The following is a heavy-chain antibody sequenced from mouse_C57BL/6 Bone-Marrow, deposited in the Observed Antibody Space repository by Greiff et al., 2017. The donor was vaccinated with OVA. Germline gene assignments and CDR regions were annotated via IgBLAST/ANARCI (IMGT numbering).Heavy chain of an antibody. Sequence: EVQLVESGGGLVQPKGSLKLSCAASGFSFNTYAMNWVRQAPGKGLEWVARIRSKSNNYATYYADSVKDRFTISRDDSESMLYLQMNNLKTEDTAMYYSVRHVRYYGSSSYWGQGTTLTVSS. J-gene: IGHJ2*01. CDR2: IRSKSNNYAT. CDR3: VRHVRYYGSSSY. D-gene: IGHD1-1*01. V-gene: IGHV10-1*01. CDR1: GFSFNTYA.